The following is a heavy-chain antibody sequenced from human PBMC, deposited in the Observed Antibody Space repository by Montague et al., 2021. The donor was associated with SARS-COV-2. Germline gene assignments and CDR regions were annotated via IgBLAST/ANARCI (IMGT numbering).Heavy chain of an antibody. J-gene: IGHJ6*02. V-gene: IGHV6-1*01. CDR3: QSRREGNYNVMDV. Sequence: YNDYALSVRGRVTINPDTSKNQFSLHLNSVTPEDTAIYYCQSRREGNYNVMDVWGQGTTVTVSS. CDR2: YN. D-gene: IGHD2/OR15-2a*01.